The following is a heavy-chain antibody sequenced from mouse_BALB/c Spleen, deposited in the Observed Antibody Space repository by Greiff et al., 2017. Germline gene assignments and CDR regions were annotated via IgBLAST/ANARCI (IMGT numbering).Heavy chain of an antibody. CDR3: APYDYDDAMDY. Sequence: EVQLQESGPELVKPGASVKMSCKASGYTFTSYVMHWVKQKPGQGLEWIGYINPYNDGTKYNEKFKGKATLTSDKSSSTAYMELSSLTSEDSAVYYCAPYDYDDAMDYWGQGTSVTVSS. J-gene: IGHJ4*01. CDR2: INPYNDGT. CDR1: GYTFTSYV. D-gene: IGHD2-4*01. V-gene: IGHV1-14*01.